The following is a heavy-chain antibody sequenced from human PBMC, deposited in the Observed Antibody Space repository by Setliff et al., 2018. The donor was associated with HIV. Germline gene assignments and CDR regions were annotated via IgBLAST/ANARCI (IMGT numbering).Heavy chain of an antibody. J-gene: IGHJ4*02. V-gene: IGHV1-2*02. CDR2: INAGNGNT. CDR1: GYTFSDYY. Sequence: GASVKVSCKASGYTFSDYYLHWVRQAPGQAIEWMGWINAGNGNTIYSQKFQGRVTMTEDTSTDTAYMELSSLRSEDTAVYYCATDSNFGGIVTPWDYWGQGTLVTVSS. D-gene: IGHD1-26*01. CDR3: ATDSNFGGIVTPWDY.